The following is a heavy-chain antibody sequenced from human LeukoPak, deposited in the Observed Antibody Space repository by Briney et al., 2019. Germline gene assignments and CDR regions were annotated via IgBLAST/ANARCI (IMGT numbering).Heavy chain of an antibody. Sequence: ASVRLSCKASGYTFTAYYIHWVRQAPGQGLEWMGWISPNSGGTDYAQKFKGRVTMTRDTSISTTYVELSSLTSDDTAVYYCAIQPWGSGNNWYFDLWGRGTMLTVSS. J-gene: IGHJ2*01. CDR1: GYTFTAYY. CDR3: AIQPWGSGNNWYFDL. V-gene: IGHV1-2*02. CDR2: ISPNSGGT. D-gene: IGHD7-27*01.